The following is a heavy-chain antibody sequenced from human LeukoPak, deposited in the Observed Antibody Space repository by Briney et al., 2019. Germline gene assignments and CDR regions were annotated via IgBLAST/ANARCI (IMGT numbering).Heavy chain of an antibody. CDR1: GFTLISDW. D-gene: IGHD3-22*01. J-gene: IGHJ4*02. Sequence: GGSLRLSCAASGFTLISDWMHWVRQAPGKGLVWVSRINSDGSSTSYADSVKGRFTISRDNAKNTLFLQMNSLRAEDTDVYYCARYIGSTGYYDYWGQGTLVTVSS. CDR3: ARYIGSTGYYDY. V-gene: IGHV3-74*01. CDR2: INSDGSST.